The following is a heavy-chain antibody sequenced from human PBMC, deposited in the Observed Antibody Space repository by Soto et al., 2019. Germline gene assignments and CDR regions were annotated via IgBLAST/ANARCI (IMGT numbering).Heavy chain of an antibody. J-gene: IGHJ4*02. Sequence: QITLRESGPTRVQPTQTLMLTCSFSGFSLTSRPVGVAWIRQPPGKALEWLAVIYWDDDKRYSPSLRSRLTVPKDTSNNQVVLTMAYMDPVETGTYFCGHWGDKDGNWDQGFLDNWGQGILVTVS. V-gene: IGHV2-5*02. D-gene: IGHD3-10*01. CDR2: IYWDDDK. CDR1: GFSLTSRPVG. CDR3: GHWGDKDGNWDQGFLDN.